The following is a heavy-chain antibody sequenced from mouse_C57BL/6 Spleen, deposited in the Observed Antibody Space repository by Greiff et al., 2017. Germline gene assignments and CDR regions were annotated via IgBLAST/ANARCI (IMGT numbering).Heavy chain of an antibody. J-gene: IGHJ3*01. Sequence: EVQGVESGPELVKPGASVKISCKASGYSFTGYYMNWVKQSPEKSLEWIGEINPSTGGTTYNQKFKAKATLTVDKSSSTAYMQLKSLTSEDSAVYYCATLYSAYWGQGTLVTVSA. CDR1: GYSFTGYY. D-gene: IGHD2-1*01. CDR2: INPSTGGT. V-gene: IGHV1-42*01. CDR3: ATLYSAY.